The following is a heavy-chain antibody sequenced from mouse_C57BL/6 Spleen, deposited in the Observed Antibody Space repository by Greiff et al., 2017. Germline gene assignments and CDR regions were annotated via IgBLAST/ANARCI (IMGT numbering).Heavy chain of an antibody. CDR1: GYTFTRYW. CDR2: IDPSDSET. V-gene: IGHV1-52*01. CDR3: ARLGSSGYFDY. D-gene: IGHD3-2*02. Sequence: QVQLQQPGAELVRPGYSVQLSCKASGYTFTRYWMNWVKQRPIQGLEWIGNIDPSDSETHYNQKFKDKATLTVDKSSSTAYMQLSSLTSEDSAVYYCARLGSSGYFDYWGQGTTLTVSS. J-gene: IGHJ2*01.